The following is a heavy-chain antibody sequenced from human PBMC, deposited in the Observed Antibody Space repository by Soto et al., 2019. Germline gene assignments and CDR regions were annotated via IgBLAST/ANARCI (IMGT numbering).Heavy chain of an antibody. CDR2: IYYSGST. CDR3: ARTYGSGSGGWFDP. CDR1: GGSISRGGYY. D-gene: IGHD3-10*01. V-gene: IGHV4-31*03. J-gene: IGHJ5*02. Sequence: TLSLTCTVSGGSISRGGYYWSWIRQHPGKGLEWIGYIYYSGSTYYNPSLKSRVTISVDTSKNQFSLKLSSVTAADTAVYYCARTYGSGSGGWFDPCGQGTLVTVSS.